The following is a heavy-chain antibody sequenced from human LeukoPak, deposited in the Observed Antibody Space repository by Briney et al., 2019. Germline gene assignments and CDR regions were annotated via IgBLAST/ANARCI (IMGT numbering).Heavy chain of an antibody. CDR1: GYIFTSYA. D-gene: IGHD4-17*01. J-gene: IGHJ6*02. CDR2: INTNTGNP. Sequence: GASEKVSCKASGYIFTSYAMNWVRRAPGQGLEWMGWINTNTGNPTYAQGFTGRLVFSLDTSVSTAYLQISSLKAEDTAVYYCAADYGDYGVNFYYYYGMDVWGQGTTVTVSS. CDR3: AADYGDYGVNFYYYYGMDV. V-gene: IGHV7-4-1*02.